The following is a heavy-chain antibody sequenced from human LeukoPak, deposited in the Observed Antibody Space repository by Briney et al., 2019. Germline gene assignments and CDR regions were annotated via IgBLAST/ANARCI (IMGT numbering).Heavy chain of an antibody. D-gene: IGHD4-17*01. V-gene: IGHV1-8*03. Sequence: GASVKVSCKASGYTFTSYDINWVRQATGQGLEWMGWMNPNSGNTGYAQKFQGRVTITRNTSISTAYMELSSLRSEDTAVYYCARSGDYGDAFDYWGQGTLVTVSS. CDR1: GYTFTSYD. CDR2: MNPNSGNT. CDR3: ARSGDYGDAFDY. J-gene: IGHJ4*02.